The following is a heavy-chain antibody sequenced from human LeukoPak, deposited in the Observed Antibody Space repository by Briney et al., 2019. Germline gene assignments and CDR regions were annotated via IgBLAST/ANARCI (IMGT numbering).Heavy chain of an antibody. J-gene: IGHJ4*02. Sequence: PGGSLRLSCAASGFTFSSYSMNWVRQAPGKGLEWVSSISSSSSYIYYADSVKGRFTISRDNAKNSLYLQMNSLRAEDTAVYYCASDYSSGSQGNYWGQGTLVTVSS. CDR2: ISSSSSYI. V-gene: IGHV3-21*01. CDR3: ASDYSSGSQGNY. D-gene: IGHD6-19*01. CDR1: GFTFSSYS.